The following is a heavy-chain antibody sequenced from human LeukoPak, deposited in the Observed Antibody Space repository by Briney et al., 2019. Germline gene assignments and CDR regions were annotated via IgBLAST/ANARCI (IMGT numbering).Heavy chain of an antibody. Sequence: ASAKVSSKASRYTLTGHYVHWLRQAPGQGLECMGWFNPSSRVTNYAQKFQSRRTLTRNTYISTAYLELSRLSSDDTAIYYCARVDSGTAYLRYDYWGQGTLVTVSS. D-gene: IGHD3/OR15-3a*01. CDR3: ARVDSGTAYLRYDY. J-gene: IGHJ4*02. V-gene: IGHV1-2*02. CDR1: RYTLTGHY. CDR2: FNPSSRVT.